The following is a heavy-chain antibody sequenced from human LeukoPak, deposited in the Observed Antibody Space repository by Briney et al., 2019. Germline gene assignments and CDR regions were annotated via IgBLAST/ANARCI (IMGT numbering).Heavy chain of an antibody. V-gene: IGHV3-11*05. J-gene: IGHJ4*02. Sequence: GGSLRLSCAASGFTYSDYYMSWIRQAPGKGLEWVSYISSGSSYTNYADSVKGRFTISRDNAKNSLYLQMNSLRPEDTAVYYCARVGYCSGGSCWRTGVGYWGQGTLVTVSS. D-gene: IGHD2-15*01. CDR3: ARVGYCSGGSCWRTGVGY. CDR1: GFTYSDYY. CDR2: ISSGSSYT.